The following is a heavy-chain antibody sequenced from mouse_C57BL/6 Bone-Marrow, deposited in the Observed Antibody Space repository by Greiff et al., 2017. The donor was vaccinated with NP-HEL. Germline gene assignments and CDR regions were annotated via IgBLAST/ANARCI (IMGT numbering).Heavy chain of an antibody. Sequence: EVKLVKSGGGLVKPGGSLKLSCAASGFTFSDYGMHWVRQAPEKGLEWVAYISSGSSTIYYADTVKGRFTISRDNAKNTLFLQITSLRSEDTAMDDCASHSNYVYWYFDVWGIGTTVTVSS. CDR2: ISSGSSTI. CDR1: GFTFSDYG. D-gene: IGHD2-5*01. J-gene: IGHJ1*03. CDR3: ASHSNYVYWYFDV. V-gene: IGHV5-17*01.